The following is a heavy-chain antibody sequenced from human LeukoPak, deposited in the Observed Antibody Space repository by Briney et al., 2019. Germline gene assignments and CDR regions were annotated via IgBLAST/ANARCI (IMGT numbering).Heavy chain of an antibody. Sequence: SVKVSCKASGGTFSSYAISWVRQALGQGLERMGGIIPIFGTANYAQKFQGRVTITTDESTSTAYMELSSLRSEDTAVYYCARDSSSSHYYYYMDVWGKGTTVTVSS. CDR2: IIPIFGTA. D-gene: IGHD6-6*01. CDR1: GGTFSSYA. V-gene: IGHV1-69*05. CDR3: ARDSSSSHYYYYMDV. J-gene: IGHJ6*03.